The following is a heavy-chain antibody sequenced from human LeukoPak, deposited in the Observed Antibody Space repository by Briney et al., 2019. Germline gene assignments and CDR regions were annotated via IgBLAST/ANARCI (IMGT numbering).Heavy chain of an antibody. V-gene: IGHV1-8*02. CDR2: MNPNSGNT. D-gene: IGHD3-10*01. J-gene: IGHJ6*03. Sequence: ASVKVSCKASDYTFTGYYMHWVRQAPGQGLEWMGWMNPNSGNTGYAQKFQGRVTMTRNTSISTAYMELNNLRSEDTAVYYCAREGSLVWFGEFEGYMDVWGKGTTVTISS. CDR3: AREGSLVWFGEFEGYMDV. CDR1: DYTFTGYY.